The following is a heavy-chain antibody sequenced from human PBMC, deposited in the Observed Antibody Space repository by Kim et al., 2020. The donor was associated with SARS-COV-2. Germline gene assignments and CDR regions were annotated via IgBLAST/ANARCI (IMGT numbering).Heavy chain of an antibody. CDR1: DGSISSGFYY. V-gene: IGHV4-31*03. CDR2: IYYSGRT. D-gene: IGHD3-22*01. CDR3: ARGQYYYDSSGYYHKWAIDY. Sequence: SETLSLTCTVSDGSISSGFYYWSWIRQHPGKGLEWMGYIYYSGRTYYNPSLKSRVTISVDTSKNQFSLKLSSVTAADTAVYYCARGQYYYDSSGYYHKWAIDYWAQGTLVTVS. J-gene: IGHJ4*02.